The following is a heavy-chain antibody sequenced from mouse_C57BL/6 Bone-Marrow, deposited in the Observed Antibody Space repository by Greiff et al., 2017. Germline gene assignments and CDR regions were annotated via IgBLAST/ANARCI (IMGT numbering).Heavy chain of an antibody. J-gene: IGHJ2*01. CDR2: ISNGGGST. D-gene: IGHD2-13*01. V-gene: IGHV5-12*01. Sequence: EVKLMESGGGLVQPGGSLKLSCAASGFTFSDYYMYWVRQTPGQRLEWVAYISNGGGSTYYPDTVKGRFTISRDNAKNTLYLQMSRLKSEDTAMYYCARRGDPYYFDYWGQGTTLTVSS. CDR1: GFTFSDYY. CDR3: ARRGDPYYFDY.